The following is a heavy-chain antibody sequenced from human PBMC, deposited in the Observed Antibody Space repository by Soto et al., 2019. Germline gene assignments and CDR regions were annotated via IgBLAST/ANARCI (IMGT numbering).Heavy chain of an antibody. V-gene: IGHV4-34*01. Sequence: PSETLSLTCAVYGGSFSGYYWSWIRQPPGKGLEWIGEINHSGSTNYNPSLKGRVTISVDMSKTQFSLKLSSVTAADTVVYYCARRATNYYYYGMDVWGQGTTVTVSS. CDR1: GGSFSGYY. CDR2: INHSGST. J-gene: IGHJ6*02. CDR3: ARRATNYYYYGMDV.